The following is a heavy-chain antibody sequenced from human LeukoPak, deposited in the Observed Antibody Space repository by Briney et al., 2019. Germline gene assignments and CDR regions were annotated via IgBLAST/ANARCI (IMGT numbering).Heavy chain of an antibody. V-gene: IGHV1-2*06. D-gene: IGHD1-26*01. J-gene: IGHJ6*02. CDR2: INPTTGGT. Sequence: ASVKVSCKTSGYTFIDYYIHWVRQAPGQGLEWMGRINPTTGGTDYAQKFRGKVSMTRDTSISTAYMELSRLRSDDTAVYYCARERGNVGLYYYYAMDVWGQGTTVTVSS. CDR3: ARERGNVGLYYYYAMDV. CDR1: GYTFIDYY.